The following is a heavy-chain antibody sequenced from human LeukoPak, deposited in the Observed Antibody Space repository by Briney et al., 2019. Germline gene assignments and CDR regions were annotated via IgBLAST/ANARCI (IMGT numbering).Heavy chain of an antibody. CDR2: INTNTGNP. D-gene: IGHD4-17*01. Sequence: ASVKVSCKASGYTFTSYAMNWVRQAPGQGLEWMGWINTNTGNPTYAQGFTGRFVFSLDTSVSTAYYCARARPTDDYGDYGEGYWGQGTLVTVSS. CDR3: GY. J-gene: IGHJ4*02. CDR1: GYTFTSYA. V-gene: IGHV7-4-1*01.